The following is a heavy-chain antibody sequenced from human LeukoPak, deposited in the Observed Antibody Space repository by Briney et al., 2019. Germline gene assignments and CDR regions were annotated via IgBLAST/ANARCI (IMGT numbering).Heavy chain of an antibody. V-gene: IGHV1-18*01. CDR1: GYTFTSYG. CDR2: ISAYNGNT. D-gene: IGHD3-3*01. J-gene: IGHJ3*02. CDR3: ARGYYDFWSGYSNI. Sequence: ASVKVSCKASGYTFTSYGISWVRQGPGQGLEWMGWISAYNGNTNYAQKLQGRVTMTTDISTSTAYMELRSLRSDDTAVYYCARGYYDFWSGYSNIWGQGTMVTVSS.